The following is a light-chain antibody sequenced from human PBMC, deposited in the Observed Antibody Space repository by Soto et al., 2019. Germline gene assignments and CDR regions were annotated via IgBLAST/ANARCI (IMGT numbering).Light chain of an antibody. V-gene: IGKV1D-12*01. J-gene: IGKJ1*01. Sequence: DIQMTQSPSSVSASVGDRVTIICRASQAISTWLAWYRQKPGKAPKLLIYAASNLQTGVPSRFSGSGSGTDFTLTISSLQPEDFATYYCQQANSFPRTFGQGTKVEIK. CDR3: QQANSFPRT. CDR1: QAISTW. CDR2: AAS.